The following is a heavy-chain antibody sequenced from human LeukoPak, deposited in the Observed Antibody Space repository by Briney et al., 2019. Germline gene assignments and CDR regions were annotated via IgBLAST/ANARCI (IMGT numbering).Heavy chain of an antibody. J-gene: IGHJ4*02. CDR1: GYTFTSYD. V-gene: IGHV1-8*01. Sequence: GASVKVSCKASGYTFTSYDIIWVRQATGQGLEWMGWMNPNSGNTGYAQKFQGRVTMTRNTSISTAYMELSSLRSEDTAVYYCARGRGICSSTSCYTGSFDYWGQGTLVTVSS. CDR2: MNPNSGNT. D-gene: IGHD2-2*02. CDR3: ARGRGICSSTSCYTGSFDY.